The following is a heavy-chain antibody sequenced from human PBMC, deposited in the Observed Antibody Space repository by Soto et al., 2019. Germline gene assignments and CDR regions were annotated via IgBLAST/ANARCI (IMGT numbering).Heavy chain of an antibody. CDR2: IGGSGGYT. CDR3: ARVASDYINSADH. D-gene: IGHD4-4*01. CDR1: GFIFNAYA. J-gene: IGHJ4*02. V-gene: IGHV3-23*01. Sequence: EVQLLESGGGLVQPGGSLRLSCAASGFIFNAYAMTWVRHAPGKGLEWVSAIGGSGGYTYYAGSVKGRFTISRDNSKDTVDLEMNRLRVDDTAVYFCARVASDYINSADHWGQGILVTVSS.